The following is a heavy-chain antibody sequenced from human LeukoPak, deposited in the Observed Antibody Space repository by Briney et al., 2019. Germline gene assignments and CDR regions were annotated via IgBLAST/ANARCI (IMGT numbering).Heavy chain of an antibody. CDR3: ARDSGSYGASMDV. Sequence: ASVKVSCKASGGTFSSYAISWVRQAPGQGLEWMGGIIPIFGTANYAQKFQGRVTITTDGSTSTAYMELSSLRSEDTAVYYCARDSGSYGASMDVWGKGTTVTVYS. CDR2: IIPIFGTA. D-gene: IGHD3-10*01. V-gene: IGHV1-69*05. CDR1: GGTFSSYA. J-gene: IGHJ6*03.